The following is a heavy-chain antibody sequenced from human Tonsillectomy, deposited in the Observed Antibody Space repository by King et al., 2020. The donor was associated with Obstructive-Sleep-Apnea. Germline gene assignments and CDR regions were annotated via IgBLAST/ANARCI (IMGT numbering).Heavy chain of an antibody. CDR3: ARDYNYVFDY. Sequence: VQLVESGGGLVQPGGSLRLSCAASGFTFSTYSMNWVRQAPGKGLEWISYFGGSNTKSYADSVRGRFTISRDNARNSLYLQMHSLRAEDTAVYYCARDYNYVFDYWGQGALVTVSS. D-gene: IGHD5-24*01. V-gene: IGHV3-48*04. CDR1: GFTFSTYS. J-gene: IGHJ4*02. CDR2: FGGSNTK.